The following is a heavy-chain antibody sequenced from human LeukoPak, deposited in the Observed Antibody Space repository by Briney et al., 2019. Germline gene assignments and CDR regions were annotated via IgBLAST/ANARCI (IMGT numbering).Heavy chain of an antibody. CDR3: ARHDGSGDYLPD. V-gene: IGHV4-39*01. Sequence: SETLSLTCSVSNASIISSSYYWGWIRQPPGKGLEWIGSIYYSGSTYYNPSLKSRVTISVDTSKNQFSLKLSSVTAADTAVYYCARHDGSGDYLPDWGQGTLVTVSS. CDR1: NASIISSSYY. CDR2: IYYSGST. D-gene: IGHD4-17*01. J-gene: IGHJ4*02.